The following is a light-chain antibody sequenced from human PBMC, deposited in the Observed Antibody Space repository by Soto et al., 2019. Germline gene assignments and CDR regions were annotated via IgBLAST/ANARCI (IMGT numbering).Light chain of an antibody. CDR2: EVS. J-gene: IGLJ3*02. Sequence: QSALTQPPSVSGSPGQSGTISCTGTSSDVGSYNRVSWYQQPPGTAPKLIIYEVSNRPSGVPDRFFGSKSGNTASLTISGLQAEDEADYYRSSFTSSNTWVFGGGTKVTVL. CDR3: SSFTSSNTWV. V-gene: IGLV2-18*02. CDR1: SSDVGSYNR.